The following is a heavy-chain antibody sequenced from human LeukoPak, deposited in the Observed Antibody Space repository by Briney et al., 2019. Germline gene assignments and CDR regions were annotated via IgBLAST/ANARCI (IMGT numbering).Heavy chain of an antibody. Sequence: GGSLRLSCAASGFTFSSYAMHWVRQAPGKGLEWVAVISYDGSNKYYADSVKGRFTISRDNSKNTLYLQMNSLRAEDTAVYYCAKDGGWFGELPYYMDVWGKGTTVTISS. CDR1: GFTFSSYA. D-gene: IGHD3-10*01. CDR2: ISYDGSNK. CDR3: AKDGGWFGELPYYMDV. V-gene: IGHV3-30*04. J-gene: IGHJ6*03.